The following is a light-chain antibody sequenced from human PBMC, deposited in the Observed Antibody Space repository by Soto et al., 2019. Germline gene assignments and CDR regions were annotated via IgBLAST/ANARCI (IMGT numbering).Light chain of an antibody. CDR3: QQRSNWQWT. Sequence: IQLTQSPSSLSASVGDIVTITCRASKAIGSSFAWYQQKPGKVPEVLIYGASTLQNGVPSRFSGSGSGTDFTLTISSLEPEDFAVYYCQQRSNWQWTFGQGTKVDIK. V-gene: IGKV1-9*01. CDR2: GAS. CDR1: KAIGSS. J-gene: IGKJ1*01.